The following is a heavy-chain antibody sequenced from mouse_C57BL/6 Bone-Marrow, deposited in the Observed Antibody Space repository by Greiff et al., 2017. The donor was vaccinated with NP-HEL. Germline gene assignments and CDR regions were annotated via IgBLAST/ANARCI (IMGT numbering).Heavy chain of an antibody. CDR3: ARGNPGDYFDY. J-gene: IGHJ2*01. CDR1: GYSFTSCYI. Sequence: EVQLQESGPGLVKPSQSLSLSCSASGYSFTSCYIWYWIRQPPGNLVEWMGYRSYDGSNKYNPSLKNRISITRDTSKNQFYLKLNSVTTEDTATYYCARGNPGDYFDYWGQGTTLTVSS. CDR2: RSYDGSN. V-gene: IGHV3-6*01.